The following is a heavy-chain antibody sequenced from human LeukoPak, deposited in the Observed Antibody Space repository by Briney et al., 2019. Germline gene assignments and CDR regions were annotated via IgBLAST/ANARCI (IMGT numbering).Heavy chain of an antibody. V-gene: IGHV4-61*01. CDR1: GGSVNSGSYY. J-gene: IGHJ6*04. CDR3: ARYGVYQVLRVYYYYYGMDV. CDR2: IYYSGST. Sequence: SETLSLTCTVSGGSVNSGSYYWGWVRQPPGTGLEWIGYIYYSGSTNYNPSLKSRVTISVDTSKNQFSLKLSSVTAAETAVYYCARYGVYQVLRVYYYYYGMDVWGKGTTVTVSS. D-gene: IGHD2-2*01.